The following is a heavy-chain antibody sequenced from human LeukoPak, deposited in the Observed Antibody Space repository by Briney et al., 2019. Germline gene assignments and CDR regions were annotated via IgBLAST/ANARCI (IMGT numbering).Heavy chain of an antibody. CDR3: ARSGWAGYYFDY. D-gene: IGHD6-19*01. CDR2: MNPNSGNT. CDR1: GYTFTSYD. Sequence: KVSCKASGYTFTSYDINWVRQATGQGLEWMGWMNPNSGNTGYAQKFQGRVTMTRNTSISTAYMELSSLRSEDTAVYYCARSGWAGYYFDYWGQGTLVAVSS. J-gene: IGHJ4*02. V-gene: IGHV1-8*01.